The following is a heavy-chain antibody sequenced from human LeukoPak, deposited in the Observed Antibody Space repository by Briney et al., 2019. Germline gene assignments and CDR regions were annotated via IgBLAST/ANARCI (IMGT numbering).Heavy chain of an antibody. CDR3: ARLEYYDSSGYSAAFDI. CDR2: ISSSSSYI. D-gene: IGHD3-22*01. CDR1: GFTFSSYS. J-gene: IGHJ3*02. Sequence: GGSLRLSCAASGFTFSSYSMNWVRQAPGKGLEWVSSISSSSSYIYYADSVKGRFTISRDNAKNSLYLQMNSLRAEDTAVYYCARLEYYDSSGYSAAFDIWGQGTMVTVSS. V-gene: IGHV3-21*01.